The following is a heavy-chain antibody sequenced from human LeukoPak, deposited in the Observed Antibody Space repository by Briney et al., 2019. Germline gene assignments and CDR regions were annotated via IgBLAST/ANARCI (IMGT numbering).Heavy chain of an antibody. D-gene: IGHD2-21*02. Sequence: GRSLRLSCAASGFTFSSYGMHWVRQAPGKGLEWVAVISYDGSNKYYADSVKGRFTISRDNSKNTLYLQMNSLRAEDTAVYYCARDIRDYSSYYFDYWGQGTLVTVSS. CDR2: ISYDGSNK. J-gene: IGHJ4*02. V-gene: IGHV3-30*03. CDR1: GFTFSSYG. CDR3: ARDIRDYSSYYFDY.